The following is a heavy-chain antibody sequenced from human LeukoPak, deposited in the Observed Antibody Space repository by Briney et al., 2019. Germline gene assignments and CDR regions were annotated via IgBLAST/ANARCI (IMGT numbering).Heavy chain of an antibody. V-gene: IGHV3-23*01. Sequence: PGGSLRLSCAASGFTLSSYAMSWVRQAPEKGLEWVSGISGSGGTTYYADSVKGRFTISRDNSKNTLYLQMNSLRAEDTAVYYCAKDERYSSGWHLGLFGYWGQGTLVTVSS. CDR2: ISGSGGTT. CDR1: GFTLSSYA. J-gene: IGHJ4*02. CDR3: AKDERYSSGWHLGLFGY. D-gene: IGHD6-19*01.